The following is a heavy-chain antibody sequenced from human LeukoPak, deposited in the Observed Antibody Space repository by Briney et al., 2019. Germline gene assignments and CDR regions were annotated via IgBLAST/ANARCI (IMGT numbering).Heavy chain of an antibody. J-gene: IGHJ4*02. CDR2: LYSGGTT. Sequence: PGGSLRLSCAVSGFTVSSNHMSWVRQAPGKGLEWVSVLYSGGTTYYADSVKGRFTISRDNARNTLFLQMNSLRAEDTAVSYCARDPYSSSSGSGDYWGQGTLVTVSS. CDR1: GFTVSSNH. D-gene: IGHD6-13*01. V-gene: IGHV3-53*01. CDR3: ARDPYSSSSGSGDY.